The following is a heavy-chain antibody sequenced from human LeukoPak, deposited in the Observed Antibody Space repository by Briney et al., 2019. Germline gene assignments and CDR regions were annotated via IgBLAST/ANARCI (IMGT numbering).Heavy chain of an antibody. Sequence: GGSLRLSCAASGFTFSSYGMHWVRQAPGKGLEWVVVIWDDGSNKYYADSVKGRFTISRDNSKNTLYLQVNSLRAEDTAVYYCARDANFGYDAFDIWGQGTMVTVSS. J-gene: IGHJ3*02. CDR3: ARDANFGYDAFDI. CDR1: GFTFSSYG. CDR2: IWDDGSNK. D-gene: IGHD3-10*01. V-gene: IGHV3-33*08.